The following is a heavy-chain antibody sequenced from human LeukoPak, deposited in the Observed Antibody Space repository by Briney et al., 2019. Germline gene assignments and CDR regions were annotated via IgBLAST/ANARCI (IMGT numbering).Heavy chain of an antibody. CDR3: ARGPEIYYDSSGLGY. CDR1: GCTFRSYA. D-gene: IGHD3-22*01. Sequence: SVKVSCKASGCTFRSYAISWVRQAPGHGREWMGRIIPILGIANYAHKFQGRVTITADKSTSTAYMELSSLRSEDTAVYYGARGPEIYYDSSGLGYWGQGTLVTVSS. J-gene: IGHJ4*02. CDR2: IIPILGIA. V-gene: IGHV1-69*04.